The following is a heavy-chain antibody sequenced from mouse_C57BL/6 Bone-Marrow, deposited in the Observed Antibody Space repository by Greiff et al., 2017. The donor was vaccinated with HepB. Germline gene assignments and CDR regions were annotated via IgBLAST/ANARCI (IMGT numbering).Heavy chain of an antibody. CDR1: GFSLTSYG. D-gene: IGHD2-3*01. CDR3: ARIYDGYYLYWYFDV. Sequence: QVQLKQSGPGLVQPSQSLSITCTVSGFSLTSYGVHWVRQSPGKGLEWLGGIWSGGSTDYNAAFISRLSISKDNSKSQVFFKMNSLQADDTAIYYCARIYDGYYLYWYFDVWGTGTTVTVSS. CDR2: IWSGGST. J-gene: IGHJ1*03. V-gene: IGHV2-2*01.